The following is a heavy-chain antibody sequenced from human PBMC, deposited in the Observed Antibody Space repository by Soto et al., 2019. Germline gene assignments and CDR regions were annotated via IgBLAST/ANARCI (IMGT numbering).Heavy chain of an antibody. Sequence: SETLSLTCTVTGDSISSRSYYWGWIRQPPGKGLEWSVSVINSRSSNNNQAHRNRVSISIDTSKDQCSVKLKSVTAADTALYFCSRQRTSVVTQAYFDVWGPGSLVTVSS. CDR1: GDSISSRSYY. D-gene: IGHD2-21*02. CDR3: SRQRTSVVTQAYFDV. J-gene: IGHJ4*02. CDR2: VINSRSS. V-gene: IGHV4-39*01.